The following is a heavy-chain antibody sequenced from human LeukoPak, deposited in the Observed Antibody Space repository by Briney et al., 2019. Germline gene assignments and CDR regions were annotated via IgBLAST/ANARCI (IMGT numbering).Heavy chain of an antibody. D-gene: IGHD1-26*01. CDR3: ARQLVGGRDFDY. Sequence: KPSETLSLTCTVSGYSVSSGYYWGWIRQSPGQGLEWIGSIYYSGTTYYNPSLKSRVTISVDTSKNHFSLKLSSVTAADTALYYCARQLVGGRDFDYWGQGTLVTVSS. CDR1: GYSVSSGYY. J-gene: IGHJ4*02. CDR2: IYYSGTT. V-gene: IGHV4-38-2*02.